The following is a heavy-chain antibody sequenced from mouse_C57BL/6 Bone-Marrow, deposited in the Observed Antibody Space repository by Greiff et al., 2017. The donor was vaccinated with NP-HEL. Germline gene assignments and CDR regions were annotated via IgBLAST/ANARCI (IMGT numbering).Heavy chain of an antibody. J-gene: IGHJ1*03. CDR1: GYTFTSYG. V-gene: IGHV1-81*01. CDR2: IYPRSGNT. CDR3: ARWNWYLDV. Sequence: VKLQESGAELARPGASVKLSCKASGYTFTSYGISWVKQRTGQGLEWIGEIYPRSGNTYYNEKFKGKATLTADKSSSTAYMELRSLTSEDSAVYFCARWNWYLDVWGTGTTVTVSS.